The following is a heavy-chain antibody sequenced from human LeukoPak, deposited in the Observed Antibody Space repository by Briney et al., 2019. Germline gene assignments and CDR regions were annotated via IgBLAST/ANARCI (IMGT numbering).Heavy chain of an antibody. CDR1: GSRFTSYW. CDR3: ARRDYYDNIRTVAAFDY. V-gene: IGHV5-51*01. CDR2: IYPGESET. D-gene: IGHD3-22*01. J-gene: IGHJ4*02. Sequence: GGSLKISCKGSGSRFTSYWIGWVRQMPGRGLEWMGIIYPGESETRYSPAFQGQVSISADKSTSTAYLQWSSLKASDTGIYYCARRDYYDNIRTVAAFDYWGQGTLVTVSS.